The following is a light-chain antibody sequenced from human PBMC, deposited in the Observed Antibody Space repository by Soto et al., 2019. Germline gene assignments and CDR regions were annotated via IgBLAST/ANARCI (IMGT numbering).Light chain of an antibody. CDR1: QSVGSY. J-gene: IGKJ4*01. CDR3: HQRSNWPLT. V-gene: IGKV3-11*01. CDR2: DTF. Sequence: EIVLTQSPATLSLSPGERATLSCRASQSVGSYLGWYQQKPGQAPRLLIYDTFNRATGVPARFSGSGSGTDFTITISMLEPEDFAVYYCHQRSNWPLTFGGGTKVEIK.